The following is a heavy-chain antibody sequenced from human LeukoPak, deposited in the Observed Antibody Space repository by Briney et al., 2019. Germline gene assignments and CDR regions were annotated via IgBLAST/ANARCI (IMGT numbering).Heavy chain of an antibody. CDR3: ARAVVVVAATISYYFDY. CDR2: IIPILGIA. V-gene: IGHV1-69*04. Sequence: SVKVSCKASGYTFTSYAISWVRQAPGQGLEWMGRIIPILGIANYAQKFQGRVTITADKSTSTAYMELSSLGSEDTAVYYCARAVVVVAATISYYFDYWGQGTLVTVSS. J-gene: IGHJ4*02. CDR1: GYTFTSYA. D-gene: IGHD2-15*01.